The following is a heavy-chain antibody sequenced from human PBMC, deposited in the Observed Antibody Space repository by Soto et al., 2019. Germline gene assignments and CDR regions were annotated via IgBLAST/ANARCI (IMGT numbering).Heavy chain of an antibody. V-gene: IGHV3-33*01. CDR2: IWYDGSNK. Sequence: PGGSLRLSCAASGFTFSSYGMHWVRQAPGKGLEWVAVIWYDGSNKYYADSVKGRFTISRDNSKNTLYLQMNSLRAEDTAVYYCARAYYYDSSESFVHYGMDVWGQGTTVTVSS. D-gene: IGHD3-22*01. J-gene: IGHJ6*02. CDR1: GFTFSSYG. CDR3: ARAYYYDSSESFVHYGMDV.